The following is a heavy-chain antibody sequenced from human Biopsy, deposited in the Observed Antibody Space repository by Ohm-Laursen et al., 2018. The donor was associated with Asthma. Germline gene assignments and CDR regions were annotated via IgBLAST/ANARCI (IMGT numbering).Heavy chain of an antibody. J-gene: IGHJ4*02. D-gene: IGHD2-2*01. Sequence: GPSVSASCNPLGATFNTYVIGWVRQDPGQGLGWMGGIKIVFGTTTYPQKIQDRVTITTDDSTSTVYMELSSLRSEDTAVYYCARKAGSCISRTCYSLDFWGQGTLVTVSS. CDR3: ARKAGSCISRTCYSLDF. CDR1: GATFNTYV. V-gene: IGHV1-69*05. CDR2: IKIVFGTT.